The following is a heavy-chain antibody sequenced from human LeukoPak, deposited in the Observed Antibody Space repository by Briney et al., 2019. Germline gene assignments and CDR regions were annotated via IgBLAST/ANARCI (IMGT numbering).Heavy chain of an antibody. Sequence: GGSLRLSCAASGFTLSDYYMDWVRQAPGKGLEWVSAISGSGGSTYYADSVKGRFTISRDNSKNTLYLQMNSLRAEDTAVYYCAKVSSHAVAYYFDYWGQGTLVTVSS. D-gene: IGHD6-19*01. J-gene: IGHJ4*02. CDR3: AKVSSHAVAYYFDY. V-gene: IGHV3-23*01. CDR1: GFTLSDYY. CDR2: ISGSGGST.